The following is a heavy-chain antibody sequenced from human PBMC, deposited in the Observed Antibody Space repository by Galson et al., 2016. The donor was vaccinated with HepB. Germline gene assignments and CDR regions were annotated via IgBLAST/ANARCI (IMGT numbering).Heavy chain of an antibody. CDR3: ALISGIVPAARS. V-gene: IGHV3-66*01. CDR2: FYSGGST. J-gene: IGHJ5*02. D-gene: IGHD2-2*01. CDR1: GFTVSSNY. Sequence: SLRLSCAASGFTVSSNYMTWVRQAPGKGLEWVSVFYSGGSTHYADSVKDRFTISRDNSENTLFLQMNSLRAEDTAVYYCALISGIVPAARSWGQGTLVIVSS.